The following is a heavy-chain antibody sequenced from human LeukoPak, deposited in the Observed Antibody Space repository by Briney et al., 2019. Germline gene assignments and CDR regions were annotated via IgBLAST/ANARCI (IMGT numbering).Heavy chain of an antibody. CDR2: ISGSGGAGT. D-gene: IGHD1-26*01. CDR3: VKDRGGSPFYGMDV. CDR1: GFTFSSYA. Sequence: GGSLRLSCAGSGFTFSSYAMSWVRQAPGKGLEWVSTISGSGGAGTYYADSVKGRFTVSRDNSRNTLYLPMNSLRAEDTAVYYCVKDRGGSPFYGMDVWGQGTTATVSS. V-gene: IGHV3-23*01. J-gene: IGHJ6*02.